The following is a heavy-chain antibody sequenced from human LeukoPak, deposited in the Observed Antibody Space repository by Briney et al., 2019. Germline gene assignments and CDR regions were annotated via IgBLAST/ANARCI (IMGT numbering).Heavy chain of an antibody. CDR1: GGSISSGDYY. J-gene: IGHJ3*02. Sequence: SETLPLTCTVSGGSISSGDYYWSWIRQPPGKGLEWIGYIYYSGSTYYNPSLKSRVTISVDTSKSQFSLKLSSVTAADTAVYYCAREGFRYDFWSGYSTDAFDIWGQGTMVTVSS. D-gene: IGHD3-3*01. CDR3: AREGFRYDFWSGYSTDAFDI. CDR2: IYYSGST. V-gene: IGHV4-30-4*08.